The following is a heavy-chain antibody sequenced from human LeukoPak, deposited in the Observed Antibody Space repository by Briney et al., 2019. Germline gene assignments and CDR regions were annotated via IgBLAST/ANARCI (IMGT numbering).Heavy chain of an antibody. CDR2: INLSGSST. J-gene: IGHJ4*02. Sequence: PGGSLRLSCAASGFTFSNCAMSWVRQAPGKGLEWVSGINLSGSSTYYADSVKGRFTISRDNSKNTLYLQMNSLRAEDTAVYYCAKGSYYDSSGSFYFDYWGQGTLVTVSS. V-gene: IGHV3-23*01. CDR3: AKGSYYDSSGSFYFDY. CDR1: GFTFSNCA. D-gene: IGHD3-22*01.